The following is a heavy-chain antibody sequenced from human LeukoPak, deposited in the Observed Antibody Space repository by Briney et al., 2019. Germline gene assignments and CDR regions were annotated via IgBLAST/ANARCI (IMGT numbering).Heavy chain of an antibody. D-gene: IGHD3-22*01. J-gene: IGHJ4*02. CDR3: ARDYYDSSGYYYFDY. V-gene: IGHV3-11*04. CDR1: GFTFSDYY. CDR2: ISSGGSTI. Sequence: GGSLRLSCAASGFTFSDYYMSWIRQAPGKGLEWVSYISSGGSTIYYADSVKGRFTISRDNAKNSLYLQMNSLRAEDTAVYYCARDYYDSSGYYYFDYWGQGTLVTVSS.